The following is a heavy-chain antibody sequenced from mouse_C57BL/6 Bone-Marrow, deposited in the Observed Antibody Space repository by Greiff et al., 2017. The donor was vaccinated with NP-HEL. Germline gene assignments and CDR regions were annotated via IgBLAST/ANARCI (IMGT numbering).Heavy chain of an antibody. Sequence: EVQLHQSGPVLVKPGASVKMSCKASGYTFTDYYMNWVKQSHGKSLEWIGVINPYNGGTSYNQKFKGKATLTVDKSSSTAYMELNSLTSEDSAVYYCARRANFNFDYWGQGTTLTVSS. D-gene: IGHD3-1*01. CDR2: INPYNGGT. CDR3: ARRANFNFDY. J-gene: IGHJ2*01. CDR1: GYTFTDYY. V-gene: IGHV1-19*01.